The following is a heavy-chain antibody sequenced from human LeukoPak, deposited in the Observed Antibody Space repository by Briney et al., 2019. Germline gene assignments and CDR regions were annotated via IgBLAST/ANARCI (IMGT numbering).Heavy chain of an antibody. Sequence: GGSLRLSCAASGFTFSSYEMNWVRQAPGKGLEWVSYISSSGSTIYYADSVKGRFAISRDNAKNSLYLQMNSLRAEDTAVYYCARGVTVTPSGEGYFDYWGQGTLVTVSS. CDR1: GFTFSSYE. V-gene: IGHV3-48*03. CDR3: ARGVTVTPSGEGYFDY. CDR2: ISSSGSTI. D-gene: IGHD4-17*01. J-gene: IGHJ4*02.